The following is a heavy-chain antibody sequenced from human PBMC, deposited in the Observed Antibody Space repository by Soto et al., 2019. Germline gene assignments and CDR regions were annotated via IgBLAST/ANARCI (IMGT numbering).Heavy chain of an antibody. Sequence: PGGSLRLSCAASGFTFSSYAMHLVRQAPGKGLEWVAVISYDGSNKYYADSVKGRFTISRENSKNTLYLQMNSLRAEDTAVYYCARDQVRVVPAAIKRSRYYYGMDVWGQGTTVTVSS. V-gene: IGHV3-30-3*01. CDR2: ISYDGSNK. J-gene: IGHJ6*02. CDR3: ARDQVRVVPAAIKRSRYYYGMDV. D-gene: IGHD2-2*02. CDR1: GFTFSSYA.